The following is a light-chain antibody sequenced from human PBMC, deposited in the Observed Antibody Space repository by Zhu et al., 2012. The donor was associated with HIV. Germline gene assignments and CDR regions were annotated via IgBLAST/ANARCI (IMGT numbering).Light chain of an antibody. CDR1: QSISAY. J-gene: IGKJ2*01. CDR2: KAS. V-gene: IGKV1-5*03. CDR3: QQYSSYAT. Sequence: DIQMTQFPSTLSASVGDRVTITCQASQSISAYLAWYQQKPGKAPNLLIYKASTLESGVPSRFSGSGSGTEFTLVISSLQPDDFATYYCQQYSSYATFGQGTKLEIK.